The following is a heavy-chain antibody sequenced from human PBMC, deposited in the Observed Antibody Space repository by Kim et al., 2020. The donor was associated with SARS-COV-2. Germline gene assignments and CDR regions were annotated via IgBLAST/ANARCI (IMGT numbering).Heavy chain of an antibody. Sequence: SETLSLTCTVSGGSISSGSYSWGWIRQPPGKGLEWIASIYYSGSTYYNPSLKSRVTISVDTSNNQVSLILSSVTAADTAVYKCVRTIATSLWFFDLWGRGTLVTVSS. D-gene: IGHD6-13*01. CDR2: IYYSGST. CDR3: VRTIATSLWFFDL. CDR1: GGSISSGSYS. V-gene: IGHV4-39*01. J-gene: IGHJ2*01.